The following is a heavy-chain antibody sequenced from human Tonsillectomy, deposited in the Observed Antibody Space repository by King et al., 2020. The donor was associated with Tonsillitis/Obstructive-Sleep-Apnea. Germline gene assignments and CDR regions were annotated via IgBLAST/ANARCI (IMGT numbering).Heavy chain of an antibody. D-gene: IGHD4-17*01. CDR3: ARDRSGGPGGDYGDYVPYYYYYMDV. CDR1: GFTFSSYS. J-gene: IGHJ6*03. V-gene: IGHV3-48*02. CDR2: ISSSSTI. Sequence: VQLVESGGGLVQPGGSLRLSCAASGFTFSSYSMNWVRQAPGKGLEWVSYISSSSTIYYADSVKGRFTISRDNAKNSLYLQMNSLRDEDTAVYYCARDRSGGPGGDYGDYVPYYYYYMDVWGKGTTVTVSS.